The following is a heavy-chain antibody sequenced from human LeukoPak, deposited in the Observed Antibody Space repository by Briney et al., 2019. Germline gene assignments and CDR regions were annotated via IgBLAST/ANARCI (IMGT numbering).Heavy chain of an antibody. CDR3: ARGSTAMADFEY. CDR2: IYHSGNT. J-gene: IGHJ4*02. CDR1: GYSISSGYY. Sequence: SETLSLTCAVSGYSISSGYYWGWIRQPPGKGLEWIGSIYHSGNTYYNPSLKSRATISVDTSKNQFSLKLSSVTAAETAVYYCARGSTAMADFEYWGQGTLVTVSS. V-gene: IGHV4-38-2*01. D-gene: IGHD5-18*01.